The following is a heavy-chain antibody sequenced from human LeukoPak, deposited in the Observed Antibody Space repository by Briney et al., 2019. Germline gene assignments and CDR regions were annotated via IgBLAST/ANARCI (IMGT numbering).Heavy chain of an antibody. Sequence: GASVKVSCKASGYTFTSYDINWVRQATGQGLEWMGWMNPNSGNTGYAQKFQGRVTMTRNTSISTAYMELSSLRSEDTAVYYCARGIAVAAWFDPWGQGTLVTVPS. CDR1: GYTFTSYD. V-gene: IGHV1-8*01. CDR2: MNPNSGNT. D-gene: IGHD6-19*01. CDR3: ARGIAVAAWFDP. J-gene: IGHJ5*02.